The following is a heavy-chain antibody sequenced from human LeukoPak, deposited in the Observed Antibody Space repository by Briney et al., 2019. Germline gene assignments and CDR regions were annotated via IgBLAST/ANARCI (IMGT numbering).Heavy chain of an antibody. CDR1: GDSISYFY. J-gene: IGHJ4*02. Sequence: SETLSFTCSVSGDSISYFYWSWIRQAAGKGLEWIGRISSSGNTNYNASLKSRVTMSVDTSKNQLSLKVISVTAADTAVYYCARGVIQAGGNDFDYWGQGTLVTVSS. D-gene: IGHD4-23*01. CDR2: ISSSGNT. CDR3: ARGVIQAGGNDFDY. V-gene: IGHV4-4*07.